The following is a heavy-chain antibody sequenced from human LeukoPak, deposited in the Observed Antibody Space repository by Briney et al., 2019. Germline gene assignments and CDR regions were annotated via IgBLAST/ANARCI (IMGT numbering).Heavy chain of an antibody. Sequence: ASLKVSCKASGYTFTGSYIHWMREAPGQGLEWMVWINPNSGGTKYAQNFQGRLTVTTDTSTRTAYMELSGLRADDTAVYYCARVAYCTKGVCINFDLWGQGTLVTVSS. CDR3: ARVAYCTKGVCINFDL. V-gene: IGHV1-2*02. CDR1: GYTFTGSY. CDR2: INPNSGGT. D-gene: IGHD2-8*01. J-gene: IGHJ4*02.